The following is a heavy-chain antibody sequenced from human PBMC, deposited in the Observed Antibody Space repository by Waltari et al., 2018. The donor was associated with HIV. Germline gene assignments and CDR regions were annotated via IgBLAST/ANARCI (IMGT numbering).Heavy chain of an antibody. CDR1: GGSFSGYY. CDR2: INHSGST. CDR3: ARGRDIVVVPDARNWFDP. V-gene: IGHV4-34*01. Sequence: QVQLQQWGAGLLKPSETLSLTCAVYGGSFSGYYWSWIRQPPGKGLEWFGEINHSGSTNYNPSLKSRVTISVDTSKNQFSLKLSSVTAADTAVYYCARGRDIVVVPDARNWFDPWGQGTLVTVSS. D-gene: IGHD2-2*01. J-gene: IGHJ5*02.